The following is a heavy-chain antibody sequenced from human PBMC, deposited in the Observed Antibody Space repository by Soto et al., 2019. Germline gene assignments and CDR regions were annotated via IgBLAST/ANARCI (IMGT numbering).Heavy chain of an antibody. CDR1: GFPVNGGGVG. D-gene: IGHD2-21*01. CDR2: IYWDDGK. V-gene: IGHV2-5*02. CDR3: AHGDYSGDGWCFFDY. Sequence: SGVTLVNPTQTLTQTYTLSGFPVNGGGVGVAWVGQSPGKALEWLALIYWDDGKRYSPSLKNRLTVTKDTLKNQVILTPTDMDPADTGTYYCAHGDYSGDGWCFFDYWGQGTMVTVSS. J-gene: IGHJ4*02.